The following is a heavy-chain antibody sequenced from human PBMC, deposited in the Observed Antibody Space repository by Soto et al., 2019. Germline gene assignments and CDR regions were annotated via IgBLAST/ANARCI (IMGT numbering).Heavy chain of an antibody. CDR1: GFTFSSYA. V-gene: IGHV3-30*03. CDR2: ISYDGTYK. J-gene: IGHJ4*02. Sequence: QVQLVESGGGVVQPGESLRLSCAASGFTFSSYAMHWVRQTPGKGLEWVAAISYDGTYKYHVDSVKGRLAISRDNSKNTLYLQMNSLRPEYTAVDYFARQGGSMGVWYFEYWGQGSLVTVSS. D-gene: IGHD2-15*01. CDR3: ARQGGSMGVWYFEY.